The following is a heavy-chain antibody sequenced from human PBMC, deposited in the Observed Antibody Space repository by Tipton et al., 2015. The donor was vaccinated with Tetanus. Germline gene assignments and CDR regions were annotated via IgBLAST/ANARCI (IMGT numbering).Heavy chain of an antibody. CDR3: ARGTGDY. CDR2: IYYSGST. CDR1: GDSITDSH. V-gene: IGHV4-59*01. D-gene: IGHD1-14*01. J-gene: IGHJ4*02. Sequence: TLSLTCSVSGDSITDSHWSWIRQPTGKGLEWIGYIYYSGSTNYNPSLKSRVTISVDTSKNQFSLKLSSVTAPDTAVYYCARGTGDYWGQGTLVTVSS.